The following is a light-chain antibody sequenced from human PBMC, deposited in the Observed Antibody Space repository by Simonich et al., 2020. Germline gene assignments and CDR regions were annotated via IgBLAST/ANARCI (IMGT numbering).Light chain of an antibody. J-gene: IGLJ3*02. Sequence: QSALTQPRSVSGSPGQSVTISCTGTSRDVGCYNYVSWYQQHPGKAPKLMIYDVSKRPSGVSNRFSGSKSGNTASLTISGLQAEDEADYYCSSYTSSSNWVFGGGTKLTVL. V-gene: IGLV2-11*01. CDR2: DVS. CDR3: SSYTSSSNWV. CDR1: SRDVGCYNY.